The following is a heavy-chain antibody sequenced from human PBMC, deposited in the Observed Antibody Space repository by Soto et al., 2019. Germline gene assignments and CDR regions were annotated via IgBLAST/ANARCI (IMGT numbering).Heavy chain of an antibody. J-gene: IGHJ4*02. D-gene: IGHD5-12*01. CDR1: GGSMGSYY. CDR2: IYYSGTT. CDR3: ARENVDIVATMIFDF. Sequence: QVQLQESGPGLVKSSETLSLTCTVSGGSMGSYYWSWFRQPPGEGLEWIGHIYYSGTTDYNPSLQSRLTISVDTSKNQFSLKLSSVTAADTATYYCARENVDIVATMIFDFWGQGTLVTASP. V-gene: IGHV4-59*01.